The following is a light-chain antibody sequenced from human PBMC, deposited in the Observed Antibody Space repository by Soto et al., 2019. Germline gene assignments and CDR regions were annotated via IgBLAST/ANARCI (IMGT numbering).Light chain of an antibody. V-gene: IGKV3-20*01. CDR2: GAS. J-gene: IGKJ1*01. CDR3: HQYGSSFPST. Sequence: EIVLTQSPGTLSLSPGERATLSCRASQSVGGSYLAWYQQKPGQAPRLLIYGASSRATDIPARFSGSGSETDFTLTISRLEPEDFAVYYCHQYGSSFPSTFGQGTKVEI. CDR1: QSVGGSY.